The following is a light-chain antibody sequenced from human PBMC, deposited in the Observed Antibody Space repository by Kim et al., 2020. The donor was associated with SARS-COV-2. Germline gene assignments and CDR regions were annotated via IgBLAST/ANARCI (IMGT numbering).Light chain of an antibody. Sequence: KPVPRSCTRGSGSIASSYVQWYQQRPGSAPTTVIYENNDRPSGVPDRFSGSVDSSSNSASLTISGLKTEDEADYYCQSYDDTILWVFGGGTKLTVL. J-gene: IGLJ3*02. CDR2: ENN. CDR3: QSYDDTILWV. CDR1: SGSIASSY. V-gene: IGLV6-57*03.